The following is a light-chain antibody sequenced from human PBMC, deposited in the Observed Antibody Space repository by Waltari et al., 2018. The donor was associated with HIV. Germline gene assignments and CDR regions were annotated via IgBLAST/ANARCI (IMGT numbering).Light chain of an antibody. J-gene: IGKJ2*02. V-gene: IGKV3-11*01. Sequence: EIVLTQSPATLSLSPGDRATLSCRASHRVSSNYFAWYQHKPGQAPRLLIYDAFNRATGSPARVSGSGSGTDFTLTISRLEPEDAALYYCQQRSSWPRGTFGQGTKLEIK. CDR3: QQRSSWPRGT. CDR2: DAF. CDR1: HRVSSNY.